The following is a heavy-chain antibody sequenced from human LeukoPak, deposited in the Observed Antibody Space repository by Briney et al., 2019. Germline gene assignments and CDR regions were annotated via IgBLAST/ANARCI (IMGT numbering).Heavy chain of an antibody. V-gene: IGHV3-48*03. J-gene: IGHJ4*02. CDR2: ISSSGSTI. CDR3: ARVFSGTYLNYHHFDY. D-gene: IGHD1-26*01. CDR1: GFTFSSYE. Sequence: GGSLRLSCAASGFTFSSYEMNWVRQAPGKGLEWVSYISSSGSTIYYADSVKGRFTISRDNAKNSLYLQMDSLRAEDTAVYYCARVFSGTYLNYHHFDYWGQGTLVTVSS.